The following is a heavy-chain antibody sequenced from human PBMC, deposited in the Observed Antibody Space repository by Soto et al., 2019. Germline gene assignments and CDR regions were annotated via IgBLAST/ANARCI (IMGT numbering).Heavy chain of an antibody. Sequence: QVQLQESGPGLVKPSETLSLTCTVSGGSIINPAYYWSWIRQHPGKGLAWLGYIYHRGTTYYNPSLQSRLSISVDTSKNQFYLRLNSVTAADTAVYYCARVKKGLWFGDHWGQGALVTVSS. V-gene: IGHV4-31*03. CDR1: GGSIINPAYY. CDR2: IYHRGTT. CDR3: ARVKKGLWFGDH. D-gene: IGHD3-10*01. J-gene: IGHJ4*02.